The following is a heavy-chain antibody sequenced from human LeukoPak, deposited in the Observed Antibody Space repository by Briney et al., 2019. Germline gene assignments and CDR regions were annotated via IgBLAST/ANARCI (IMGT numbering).Heavy chain of an antibody. D-gene: IGHD2-2*01. V-gene: IGHV4-59*01. Sequence: SETLSLTCTVSGGSISSDYWSWIRQPPGKGLEWIGYIYYSGSTNYNPSLKSRVTISVGTSKTHFSLKLSSVTAADTAVYYCVRERRYCGDTRCRGENWFDPWGQGTLVTVSS. J-gene: IGHJ5*02. CDR2: IYYSGST. CDR3: VRERRYCGDTRCRGENWFDP. CDR1: GGSISSDY.